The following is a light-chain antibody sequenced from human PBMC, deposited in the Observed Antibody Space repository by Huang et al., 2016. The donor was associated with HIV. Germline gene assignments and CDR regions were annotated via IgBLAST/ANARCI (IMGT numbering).Light chain of an antibody. CDR3: QQYDNLPGT. J-gene: IGKJ2*01. Sequence: DIQMTQSPSSLSASVGDRVTITCQASQDLSNYLNWYQQKPGKAPNHLIYDASNLETGVPSRFSGSGSGTDFTFTISSLQPEDIATYYCQQYDNLPGTFGQGTELEIK. CDR1: QDLSNY. CDR2: DAS. V-gene: IGKV1-33*01.